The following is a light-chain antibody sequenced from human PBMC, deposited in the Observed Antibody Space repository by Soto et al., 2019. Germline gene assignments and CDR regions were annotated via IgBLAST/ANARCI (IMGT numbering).Light chain of an antibody. CDR1: SSDVGGYNY. CDR2: EVS. Sequence: QSALTQPASVSGSPGQSITISCTGTSSDVGGYNYVSWYQQHPGKAPQLKIYEVSNRPSGVSNRFSGSKSGNTASLTISGLQAEDEADYYCSPYTSSNTLVFGGGTKLTVL. J-gene: IGLJ3*02. CDR3: SPYTSSNTLV. V-gene: IGLV2-14*01.